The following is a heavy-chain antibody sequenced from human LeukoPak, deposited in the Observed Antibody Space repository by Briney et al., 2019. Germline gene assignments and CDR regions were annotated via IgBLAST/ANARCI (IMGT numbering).Heavy chain of an antibody. J-gene: IGHJ5*02. V-gene: IGHV3-30*02. CDR1: GFTFSSYG. D-gene: IGHD1-14*01. CDR3: AKDTTPPKAGFDP. Sequence: GGSLRLSCAASGFTFSSYGMHWVRQAPGKGLEWVAFIRYDGSNKHYADSVKGRFTISRDNSKYTLYLQMNSLRAEDTSIYFCAKDTTPPKAGFDPWGQGTLVTVSS. CDR2: IRYDGSNK.